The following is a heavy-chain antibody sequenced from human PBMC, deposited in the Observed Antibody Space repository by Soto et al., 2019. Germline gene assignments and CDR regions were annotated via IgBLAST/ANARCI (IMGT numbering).Heavy chain of an antibody. CDR2: IYYSGST. D-gene: IGHD3-3*01. J-gene: IGHJ5*02. CDR3: ARERLGYDFWSGYWFDP. Sequence: PSETLSLTCAVSGDSITSIYHWAWIRQPPGKGLEWIGYIYYSGSTNYNPSLKSRVTISVDTSKNQFSLKLSSVTAADTAVYYCARERLGYDFWSGYWFDPGGQGTLVTVS. V-gene: IGHV4-59*01. CDR1: GDSITSIYH.